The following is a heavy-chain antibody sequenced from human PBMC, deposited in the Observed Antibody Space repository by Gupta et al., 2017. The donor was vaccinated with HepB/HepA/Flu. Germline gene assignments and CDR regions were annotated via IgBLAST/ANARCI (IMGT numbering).Heavy chain of an antibody. D-gene: IGHD2-2*01. J-gene: IGHJ4*02. CDR1: GGSISSSSYY. CDR2: IYYSGST. Sequence: QLQLQESGPGLVKPSETLSLTCTVSGGSISSSSYYWGWIRQPPGKGLGWIGSIYYSGSTYYNPSLKRRVTISGDTSKNQLAIKLSSVTAADTAVYYCARRPRCSSTSCLLFALWGPGTLVTVAS. CDR3: ARRPRCSSTSCLLFAL. V-gene: IGHV4-39*01.